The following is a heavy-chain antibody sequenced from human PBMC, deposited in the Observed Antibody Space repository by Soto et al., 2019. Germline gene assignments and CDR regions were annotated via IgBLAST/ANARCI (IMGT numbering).Heavy chain of an antibody. J-gene: IGHJ4*02. D-gene: IGHD5-18*01. CDR1: GYTFTTYG. CDR2: ISGYNGNT. Sequence: GASVKVFCKASGYTFTTYGISWVREAPGQGLEWMGWISGYNGNTNYAQKFQGRVTMTTDTSTSTAYMELRSLRSADTAVYYCAKGYNYGYGDYWGLGTLVTVSS. V-gene: IGHV1-18*01. CDR3: AKGYNYGYGDY.